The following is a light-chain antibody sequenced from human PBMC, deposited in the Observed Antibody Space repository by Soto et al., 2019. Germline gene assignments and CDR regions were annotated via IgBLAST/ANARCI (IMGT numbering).Light chain of an antibody. CDR2: SNN. V-gene: IGLV1-44*01. J-gene: IGLJ2*01. CDR1: SSNIGSNT. Sequence: QSVLTQPPSASGTPGQRVTISCSGRSSNIGSNTVNWYQQLPGTAPKLLIYSNNQRPSGVPVRFSGSKSGTSASLAISGLQSEDEADYYCAAWDDSLNGPHVVFGGGTKLTVL. CDR3: AAWDDSLNGPHVV.